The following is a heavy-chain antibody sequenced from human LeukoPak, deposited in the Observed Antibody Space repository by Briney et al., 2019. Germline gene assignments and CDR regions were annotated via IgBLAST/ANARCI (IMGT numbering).Heavy chain of an antibody. CDR3: AKPSGYGSGSYFLDP. V-gene: IGHV3-20*04. CDR2: INWNGGST. J-gene: IGHJ5*02. D-gene: IGHD3-10*01. Sequence: RPGGSLRLSCAASGFTFDDYGMSWVRQAPGKGLEWVSGINWNGGSTGYADSVKGRFTISRDNSKNTLYLQMNSLRAEDTAVYYCAKPSGYGSGSYFLDPWGQGTLVTVSS. CDR1: GFTFDDYG.